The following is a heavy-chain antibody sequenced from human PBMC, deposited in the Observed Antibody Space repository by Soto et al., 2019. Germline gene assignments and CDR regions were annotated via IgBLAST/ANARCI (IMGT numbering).Heavy chain of an antibody. J-gene: IGHJ5*02. CDR2: IYYSGST. D-gene: IGHD6-13*01. CDR3: ARVSSSWFAHSEFDP. Sequence: QVQLQESGPGLVKPSETLSLTCTVSGGSVSSGSYYWSWIRQPPGKGLEWIGYIYYSGSTNYNPALKSRVTISVDTSKNPFSLKLSSVTAADTAVYYCARVSSSWFAHSEFDPWGQGTLVTVSS. V-gene: IGHV4-61*01. CDR1: GGSVSSGSYY.